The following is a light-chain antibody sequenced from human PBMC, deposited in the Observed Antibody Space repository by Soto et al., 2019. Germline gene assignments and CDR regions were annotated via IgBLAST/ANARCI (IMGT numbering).Light chain of an antibody. J-gene: IGLJ1*01. CDR2: EVS. Sequence: QAVVTQPPSASGSPGQSVTISCTESSSDVGNYNYVSWYQQHPGKAPKLMIYEVSKRPSGVPDRFSGSKSGNTASLTVSGLQAEDEADYYCSSYAGSNNYVFGTGTKLTV. CDR3: SSYAGSNNYV. V-gene: IGLV2-8*01. CDR1: SSDVGNYNY.